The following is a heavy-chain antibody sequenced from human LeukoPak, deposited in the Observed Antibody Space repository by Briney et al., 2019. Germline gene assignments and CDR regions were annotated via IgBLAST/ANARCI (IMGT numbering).Heavy chain of an antibody. V-gene: IGHV3-30*02. Sequence: PGGSLRLSSAASGFTFSSYAMHWVRQAPGKGLEWVTFIRYDGSNKYYADSVKGRFTISRDNSKNTLYLQMNSLRAEDTAVYYCAKGSKEVLFTRDHYMDVWGKGTTVTISS. CDR2: IRYDGSNK. J-gene: IGHJ6*03. D-gene: IGHD3-3*01. CDR3: AKGSKEVLFTRDHYMDV. CDR1: GFTFSSYA.